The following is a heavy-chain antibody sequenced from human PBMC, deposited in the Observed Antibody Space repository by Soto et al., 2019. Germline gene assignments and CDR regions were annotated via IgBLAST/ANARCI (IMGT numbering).Heavy chain of an antibody. Sequence: GGSLRLSCAASGFTFDDYGMHWVRQAPGKGLEWVSGITWNGGTIGYADSVKGRFTISRDSAKNSLYLEMNSLRAEDTAFYYCAKDLSTSGRWGMDVWGQGTTVTVSS. J-gene: IGHJ6*02. CDR1: GFTFDDYG. V-gene: IGHV3-9*01. D-gene: IGHD6-19*01. CDR2: ITWNGGTI. CDR3: AKDLSTSGRWGMDV.